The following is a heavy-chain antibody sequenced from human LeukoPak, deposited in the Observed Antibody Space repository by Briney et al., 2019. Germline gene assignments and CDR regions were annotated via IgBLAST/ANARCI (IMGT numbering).Heavy chain of an antibody. CDR3: ARGPHTGVNYYDSSGYYY. J-gene: IGHJ4*02. CDR2: IYYSGNA. V-gene: IGHV4-59*08. CDR1: GGSISSHY. Sequence: SETLSLTCIVSGGSISSHYWSWIRQPPGKGLEWIGCIYYSGNANYNPSLKSRVTISVDTSKNQFSLRLSSVTAADTAVYYCARGPHTGVNYYDSSGYYYWGQGTLVTVSS. D-gene: IGHD3-22*01.